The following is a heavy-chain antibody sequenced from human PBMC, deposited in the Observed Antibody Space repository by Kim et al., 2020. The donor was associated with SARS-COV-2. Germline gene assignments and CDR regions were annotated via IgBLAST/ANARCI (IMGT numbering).Heavy chain of an antibody. J-gene: IGHJ6*03. CDR2: IYPGDSDT. Sequence: GESLKISCKGSGYSFTSYWIGWVRQMPGKGLEWMGIIYPGDSDTRYSPSFQGQVTISADKSISTAYLQWSSLKASDTAMYYCARITVPAATYYYYYYYMDVWGKGTTVTVSS. CDR3: ARITVPAATYYYYYYYMDV. D-gene: IGHD2-2*01. V-gene: IGHV5-51*01. CDR1: GYSFTSYW.